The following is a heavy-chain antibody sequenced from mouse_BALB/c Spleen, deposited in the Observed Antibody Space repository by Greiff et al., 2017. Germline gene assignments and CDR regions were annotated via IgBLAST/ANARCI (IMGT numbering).Heavy chain of an antibody. V-gene: IGHV2-6-7*01. D-gene: IGHD2-4*01. CDR2: IWGDGST. CDR1: GFSLTGYG. J-gene: IGHJ4*01. Sequence: VMLVESGPGLVAPSQSLSITCTVSGFSLTGYGVNWVRQPPGKGLEWLGMIWGDGSTDYNSALKSRLSISKDNSTSQVFLKLNSLQTDDTARYYCATYEYDGYYAMDYWGQGTSVTVSS. CDR3: ATYEYDGYYAMDY.